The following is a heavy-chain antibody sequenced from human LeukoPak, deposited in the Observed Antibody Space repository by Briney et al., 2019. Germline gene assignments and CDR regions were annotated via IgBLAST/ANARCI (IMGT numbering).Heavy chain of an antibody. J-gene: IGHJ4*02. CDR1: GYTFTGYY. CDR3: ARGYYYDSSGYSPV. V-gene: IGHV1-2*06. D-gene: IGHD3-22*01. Sequence: ASAKVSCKASGYTFTGYYMHWVRQAPGQGLEWLGRINPNSGGTNYAQKFQGRVTMTRDTSISTAYMELSRLRSDDTAVYYCARGYYYDSSGYSPVWGQGTLVTVSS. CDR2: INPNSGGT.